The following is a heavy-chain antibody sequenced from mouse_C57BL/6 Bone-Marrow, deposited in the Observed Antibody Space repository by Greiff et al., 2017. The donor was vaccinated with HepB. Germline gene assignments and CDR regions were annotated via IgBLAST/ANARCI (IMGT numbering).Heavy chain of an antibody. Sequence: VQVVESGAELVRPGASVKLSCKASGYTFTDYYINWVKQRPGQGLEWIARIYPGSGNTYYNEKFKGKATLTAEKSSSTAYMQLSSLTSEDSAVYFCARSGYYGSSYYAMDYWGQGTSVTVSS. CDR1: GYTFTDYY. V-gene: IGHV1-76*01. CDR2: IYPGSGNT. J-gene: IGHJ4*01. CDR3: ARSGYYGSSYYAMDY. D-gene: IGHD1-1*01.